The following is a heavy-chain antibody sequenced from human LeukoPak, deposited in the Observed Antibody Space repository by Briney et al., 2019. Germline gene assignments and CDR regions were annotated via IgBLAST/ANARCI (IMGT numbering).Heavy chain of an antibody. CDR2: TYYRSKWYN. CDR1: GDTVSSNSAA. CDR3: ARDHYYDSSGDSSGFDY. D-gene: IGHD3-22*01. J-gene: IGHJ4*02. Sequence: SQTLSLTCAISGDTVSSNSAAWHWIRQPPSTGLEWLGRTYYRSKWYNDYALSVKSRITINPDTSKNQFSLQLKSVTPEDTAVYYCARDHYYDSSGDSSGFDYWGQGTLVTVSS. V-gene: IGHV6-1*01.